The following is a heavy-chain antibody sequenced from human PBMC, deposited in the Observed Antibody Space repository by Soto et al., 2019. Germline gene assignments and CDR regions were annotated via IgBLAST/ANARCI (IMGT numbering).Heavy chain of an antibody. D-gene: IGHD2-8*01. J-gene: IGHJ4*02. CDR1: GYSFTTYG. CDR3: ARTEGRSTRGDY. V-gene: IGHV1-18*01. CDR2: ISTYNGDT. Sequence: SVKVACKASGYSFTTYGGTWVRQAPGQGLEWMGWISTYNGDTRVAQQHQGRVTLTTDTSTNAAHMELRSLRSDDTAIYYCARTEGRSTRGDYWGQGTLVTVSS.